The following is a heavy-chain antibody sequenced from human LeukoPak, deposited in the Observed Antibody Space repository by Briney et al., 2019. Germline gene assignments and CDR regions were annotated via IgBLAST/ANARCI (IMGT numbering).Heavy chain of an antibody. CDR2: IYPGDSDT. CDR3: ARQKYYDFWSGGSYYYMDV. Sequence: GESLKISCKGSGYSFTSYWIGWVRQMPGKGLEWMGIIYPGDSDTRYSPSFQGQVTISADKSISTPYLQWSSLKASDTAMYYCARQKYYDFWSGGSYYYMDVWGKGTTVTVSS. V-gene: IGHV5-51*01. J-gene: IGHJ6*03. D-gene: IGHD3-3*01. CDR1: GYSFTSYW.